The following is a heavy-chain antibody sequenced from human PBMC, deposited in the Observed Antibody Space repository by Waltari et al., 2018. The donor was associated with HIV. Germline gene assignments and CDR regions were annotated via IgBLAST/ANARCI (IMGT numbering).Heavy chain of an antibody. Sequence: QVELQQWGTGLLKTSETLPLKCAVDGESFSAYPSEPYQSFNRHNWNWFRQPPGKGLEWIGEIYQTGSTTSNPSLKSRLSMSIDTIKKQFSLKLISVTAADTAVYYCARGVSPDHLWASYPDFWGQGTLVTVSS. V-gene: IGHV4-34*01. CDR1: GESFSAYPSEPYQSFNRHN. J-gene: IGHJ4*02. D-gene: IGHD3-16*02. CDR2: IYQTGST. CDR3: ARGVSPDHLWASYPDF.